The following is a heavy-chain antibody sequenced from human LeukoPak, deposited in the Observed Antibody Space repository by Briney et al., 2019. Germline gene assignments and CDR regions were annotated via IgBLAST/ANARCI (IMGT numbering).Heavy chain of an antibody. D-gene: IGHD3-16*02. Sequence: GRSLRLSCAASGFTFSSYGMHWVRQAPGKGLEWVAVISYDRSNKYYADSVKGRFTISRDNSKNTLYLQMNSLRAEDTAVYYCAKDLYYDYVWGSYRNVPMDHWGQGTLVTVSS. CDR3: AKDLYYDYVWGSYRNVPMDH. V-gene: IGHV3-30*18. J-gene: IGHJ4*02. CDR2: ISYDRSNK. CDR1: GFTFSSYG.